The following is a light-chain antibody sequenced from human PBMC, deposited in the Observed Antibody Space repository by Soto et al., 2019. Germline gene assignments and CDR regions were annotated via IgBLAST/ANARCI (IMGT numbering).Light chain of an antibody. Sequence: DIPMTQSPSSLSASVGERATITCRTSQSISNYLNWYQQKPGKAPTLLICAASTLQTGVPSRFSGSGSGTDFTLTISRLQPEDFAIYCCQQSYSSPRTFGGGTKVDIK. CDR3: QQSYSSPRT. V-gene: IGKV1-39*01. CDR2: AAS. CDR1: QSISNY. J-gene: IGKJ4*02.